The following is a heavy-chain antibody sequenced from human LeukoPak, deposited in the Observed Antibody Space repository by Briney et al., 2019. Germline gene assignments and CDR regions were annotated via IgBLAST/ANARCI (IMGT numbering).Heavy chain of an antibody. V-gene: IGHV3-21*01. CDR2: ISSSSSYI. J-gene: IGHJ1*01. CDR1: GFTFSSYS. CDR3: ARTDTSRELLRTEYFQH. D-gene: IGHD1-26*01. Sequence: GGSLRLSCAASGFTFSSYSMNWVRQAPGKGLEWVSSISSSSSYIYYADSVKGRFTISRDNAKNSLYLQMNSLRAEDTAVYYCARTDTSRELLRTEYFQHWGQGTLVTVSS.